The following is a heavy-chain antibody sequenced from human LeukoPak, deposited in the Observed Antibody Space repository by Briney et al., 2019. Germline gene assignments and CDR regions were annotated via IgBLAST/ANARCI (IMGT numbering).Heavy chain of an antibody. D-gene: IGHD2-8*01. CDR3: ARDWTNLRVGKTGDY. CDR2: FEQDGSKK. Sequence: GGSLRLSCATSGFTFNNYHMSWVCRPPGKGLEWVPRFEQDGSKKYYVDSVEGRFSISRDNAKNSLYLQMNSLRAGDTAVYYCARDWTNLRVGKTGDYWGQGTLVTVSS. V-gene: IGHV3-7*01. CDR1: GFTFNNYH. J-gene: IGHJ4*02.